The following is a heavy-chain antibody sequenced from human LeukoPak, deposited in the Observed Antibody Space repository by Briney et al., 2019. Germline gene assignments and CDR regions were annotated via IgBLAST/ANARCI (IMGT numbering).Heavy chain of an antibody. V-gene: IGHV4-61*08. CDR1: GGSISSGGYY. Sequence: PSETLSLTCAVSGGSISSGGYYWSWIRQPPGKGLEWIGFAYHSGSTTRNPSLESRVTISVDTSTNQVSLRLSSVTAADTAVYYCARDKKGSSCYDFWGQGTLVTVSS. D-gene: IGHD2-2*01. J-gene: IGHJ4*02. CDR3: ARDKKGSSCYDF. CDR2: AYHSGST.